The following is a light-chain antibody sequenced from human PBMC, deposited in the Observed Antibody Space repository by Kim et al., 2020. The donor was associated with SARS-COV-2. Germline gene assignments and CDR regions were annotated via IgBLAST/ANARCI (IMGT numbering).Light chain of an antibody. Sequence: GQGVTTSCSGSNSNIGSHTVSWYQQFPTAAPKLLIYNDNRRPSGVPARFSGSKSGTSASLAISGLQSEDEADYYCAVWDDNLNGWVFGGGTQLTVL. CDR2: NDN. V-gene: IGLV1-44*01. CDR3: AVWDDNLNGWV. CDR1: NSNIGSHT. J-gene: IGLJ3*02.